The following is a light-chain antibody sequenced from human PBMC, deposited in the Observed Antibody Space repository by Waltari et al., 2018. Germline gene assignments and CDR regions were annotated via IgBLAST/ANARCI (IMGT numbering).Light chain of an antibody. J-gene: IGKJ1*01. CDR1: QSIGRS. V-gene: IGKV3-20*01. CDR2: DIS. CDR3: QTYERLPAT. Sequence: EIVLTQSPGTLSLSLGDRATLSCRASQSIGRSVVWYQQRPGQAPRLLSYDISRRATGIPDRFSGSGYGTDFSLTISRLEPGDFAVYYCQTYERLPATFGQGTTVEIK.